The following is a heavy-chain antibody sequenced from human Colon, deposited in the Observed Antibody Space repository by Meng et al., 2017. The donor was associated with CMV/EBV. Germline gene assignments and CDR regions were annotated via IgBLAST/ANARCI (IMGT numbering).Heavy chain of an antibody. J-gene: IGHJ4*02. Sequence: GGSLRLSCAASGFKFNEFYMGWIRQAPGKGLEWVSYISGGSGTIYYADSVEGRFTISRDNAKKSLYLQIDSLRAEDTALYYCARRRLYCDGSGCLHYYFDSMGQGTVVTVSS. CDR1: GFKFNEFY. D-gene: IGHD2-21*01. CDR2: ISGGSGTI. V-gene: IGHV3-11*01. CDR3: ARRRLYCDGSGCLHYYFDS.